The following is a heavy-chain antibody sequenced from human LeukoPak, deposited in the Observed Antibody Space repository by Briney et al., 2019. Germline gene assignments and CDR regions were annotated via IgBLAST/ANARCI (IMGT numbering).Heavy chain of an antibody. CDR3: ARDRGSGWYPNYFDY. CDR1: GYRFTSYW. V-gene: IGHV5-51*01. Sequence: GESLKISCKGSGYRFTSYWIGWVRQMPGKGLEWMGIIYPGDSDTRYSPSFQGQVTLSADKSISTAYLQWSSLKASDTAMYYCARDRGSGWYPNYFDYWGQGTLVTVSS. J-gene: IGHJ4*02. D-gene: IGHD6-19*01. CDR2: IYPGDSDT.